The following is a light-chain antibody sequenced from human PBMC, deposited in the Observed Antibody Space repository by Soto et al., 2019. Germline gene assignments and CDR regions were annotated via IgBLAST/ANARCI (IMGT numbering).Light chain of an antibody. CDR3: QQYNTFYS. Sequence: DIQMTQSPPTLSASVGDRVTITGRASQSISYWLAWYQQKPGRAPNLLIYDVTSLESGVPSRLSGGGSGTEFTLTIRSLQTDDSATYYCQQYNTFYSFGQGTKVDIK. J-gene: IGKJ2*03. CDR1: QSISYW. V-gene: IGKV1-5*01. CDR2: DVT.